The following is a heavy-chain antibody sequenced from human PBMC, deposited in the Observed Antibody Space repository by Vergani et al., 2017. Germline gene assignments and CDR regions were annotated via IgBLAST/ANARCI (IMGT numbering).Heavy chain of an antibody. CDR2: IYTSGST. D-gene: IGHD2-2*03. CDR1: GGSISSYY. J-gene: IGHJ5*02. V-gene: IGHV4-4*07. Sequence: QVQLQESGPGLVKPSETLSLTCTVSGGSISSYYWSWIRQPAGKGLEWIWRIYTSGSTNYNPSLKSRVTMSVDTSKNQFSLKLSSVTAADTAVYYCARDMGIVSDGWFDPWGQGTLVTVSS. CDR3: ARDMGIVSDGWFDP.